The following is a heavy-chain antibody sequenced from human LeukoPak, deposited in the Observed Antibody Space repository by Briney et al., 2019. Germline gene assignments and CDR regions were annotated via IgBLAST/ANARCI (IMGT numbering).Heavy chain of an antibody. CDR1: GFSFSSYG. Sequence: GGSLRLSCAASGFSFSSYGMHWVRQAPGKGLEWVAFIRYDGSIKYYPGSVKGRFTISRDNSKNTLYLQMNSLRAEDTAVYYCAKDSGRDSSGYVPGDYWGQGTLVTVSS. CDR3: AKDSGRDSSGYVPGDY. V-gene: IGHV3-30*02. D-gene: IGHD3-22*01. J-gene: IGHJ4*02. CDR2: IRYDGSIK.